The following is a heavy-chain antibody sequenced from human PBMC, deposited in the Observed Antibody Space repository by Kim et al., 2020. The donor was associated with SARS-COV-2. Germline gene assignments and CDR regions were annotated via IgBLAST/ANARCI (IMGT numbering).Heavy chain of an antibody. CDR2: GSGGST. J-gene: IGHJ4*02. CDR3: AKDWVV. D-gene: IGHD2-15*01. Sequence: GSGGSTYYADSVKGRFTISRDNSKNTLYLQMNSLRAEDTAVYYCAKDWVVWGQGTLVTASS. V-gene: IGHV3-23*01.